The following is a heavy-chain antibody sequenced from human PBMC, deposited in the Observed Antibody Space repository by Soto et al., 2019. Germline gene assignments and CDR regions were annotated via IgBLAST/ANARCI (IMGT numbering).Heavy chain of an antibody. CDR1: GYRFSGYY. V-gene: IGHV1-18*04. CDR2: TSVYNGNT. J-gene: IGHJ6*01. D-gene: IGHD6-6*01. CDR3: ARGGPDSSSPLSNHFER. Sequence: SVKVSCTASGYRFSGYYIQWVRQAPGQGLEWMGWTSVYNGNTNYAQKLQGRVTMTTDTSTNTAYMDLRSLRSDDTAVYYCARGGPDSSSPLSNHFERWGKGSTLTVYS.